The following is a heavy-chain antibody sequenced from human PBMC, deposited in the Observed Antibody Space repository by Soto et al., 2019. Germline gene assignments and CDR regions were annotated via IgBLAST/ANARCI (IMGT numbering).Heavy chain of an antibody. D-gene: IGHD3-22*01. V-gene: IGHV4-39*07. CDR2: IYYGGST. J-gene: IGHJ5*02. CDR3: YYYDSSGYDLDP. Sequence: PSETLSLTCTVSGGSISSSNYYWGWVRQPPGKGLEWIGDIYYGGSTNYNPSLKSRVTISVDKSKNQFSLKLSSVTAADTAVYYCYYYDSSGYDLDPWGQGTLVTVSS. CDR1: GGSISSSNYY.